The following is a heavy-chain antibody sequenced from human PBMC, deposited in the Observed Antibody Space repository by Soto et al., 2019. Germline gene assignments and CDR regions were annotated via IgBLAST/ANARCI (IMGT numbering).Heavy chain of an antibody. CDR2: TYYSGNT. D-gene: IGHD3-9*01. V-gene: IGHV4-30-4*01. CDR3: ATFEKDGMDV. Sequence: QVQLQESGPGLVKPSQTLSLTCSVSGGSISRGDYYWSWIRQHPGKGLEWIGNTYYSGNTYHNPSLKSRLIISIATSNTQFSLKVGAVTAAATDVYYGATFEKDGMDVWGQGTTVTVSS. CDR1: GGSISRGDYY. J-gene: IGHJ6*01.